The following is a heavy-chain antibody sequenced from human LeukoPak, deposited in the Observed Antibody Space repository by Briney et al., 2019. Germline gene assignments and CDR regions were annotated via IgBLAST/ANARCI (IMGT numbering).Heavy chain of an antibody. CDR3: ARSRKFYGSGSYYRYYYYMDV. Sequence: SETLSLTCAVYGGSFSGYYWSWIRQPPGKGLEWIGEINHSGSTNYNPSLKSQVTISVDTSKNQFSLKLSSVTAADTAVYYCARSRKFYGSGSYYRYYYYMDVWGKGTTVTVSS. D-gene: IGHD3-10*01. CDR1: GGSFSGYY. J-gene: IGHJ6*03. V-gene: IGHV4-34*01. CDR2: INHSGST.